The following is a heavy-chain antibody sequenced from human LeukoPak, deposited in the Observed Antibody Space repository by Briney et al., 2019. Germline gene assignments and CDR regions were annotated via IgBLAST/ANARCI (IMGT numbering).Heavy chain of an antibody. Sequence: SETLSLTCAVYGGSFSGYYWSWIRQPPGKGLEWIGEINHSGSTNYNPSLKSRVTISVDTSKNQFPLKLSSVTAADTAVYYCARRYNYYGSGSYLYWGRGTLVTVSS. V-gene: IGHV4-34*01. CDR3: ARRYNYYGSGSYLY. CDR2: INHSGST. J-gene: IGHJ4*02. D-gene: IGHD3-10*01. CDR1: GGSFSGYY.